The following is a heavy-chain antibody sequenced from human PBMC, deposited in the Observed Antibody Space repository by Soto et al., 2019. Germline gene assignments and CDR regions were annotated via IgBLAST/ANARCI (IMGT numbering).Heavy chain of an antibody. J-gene: IGHJ4*02. CDR3: TRGNGTY. CDR2: INSDGSST. Sequence: GGSLRLSCAAFGFTFSNLWMHWVRQAPGKGLVWVSRINSDGSSTNYADSVKGRFTISRDNAKSTLYLQMNSLRAEDTAVYYCTRGNGTYWGQGTLVTVSS. D-gene: IGHD1-26*01. V-gene: IGHV3-74*01. CDR1: GFTFSNLW.